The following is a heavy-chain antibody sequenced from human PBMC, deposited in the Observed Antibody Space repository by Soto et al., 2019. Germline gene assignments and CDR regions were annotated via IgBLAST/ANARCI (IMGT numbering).Heavy chain of an antibody. CDR2: ISDSGDST. V-gene: IGHV3-23*01. CDR3: ARSVAQKSGTYNCFDY. J-gene: IGHJ4*02. D-gene: IGHD1-26*01. CDR1: GFTFSSYV. Sequence: EVQLLESGGGLVQPGGSLRLSCVASGFTFSSYVMSWVRQTPGKGLEWVSAISDSGDSTYYPESVRGRFTISRDNSKNTLYLHMNSRRADDTAVYYCARSVAQKSGTYNCFDYWGQGTLVTVSS.